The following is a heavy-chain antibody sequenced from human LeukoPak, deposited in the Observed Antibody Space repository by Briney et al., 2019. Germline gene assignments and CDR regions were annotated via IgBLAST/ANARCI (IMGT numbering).Heavy chain of an antibody. D-gene: IGHD2-15*01. CDR3: ARARSEGYVDY. Sequence: SETLSLTCTVSGGSISSYYWSWIRQPPGKGLEWIGYIYYSGSTNYNPSLESRVTISVDTSKNQFSLKLSSVTAADTAVYYCARARSEGYVDYWGQGTLVTVSS. J-gene: IGHJ4*02. CDR2: IYYSGST. V-gene: IGHV4-59*12. CDR1: GGSISSYY.